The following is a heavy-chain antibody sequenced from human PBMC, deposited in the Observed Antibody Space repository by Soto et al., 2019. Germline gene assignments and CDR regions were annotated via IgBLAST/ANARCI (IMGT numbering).Heavy chain of an antibody. CDR1: GGSISSYY. CDR3: ARAYGDYVFDF. CDR2: IYYSGST. D-gene: IGHD4-17*01. J-gene: IGHJ4*02. Sequence: SETLSLTCTVSGGSISSYYWSWIRQPPGKGLEWIGYIYYSGSTNYNPSLKSRVTISVDTSKNHFSLKLSSVTATDTAVYYCARAYGDYVFDFCAQRTLVTVSS. V-gene: IGHV4-59*01.